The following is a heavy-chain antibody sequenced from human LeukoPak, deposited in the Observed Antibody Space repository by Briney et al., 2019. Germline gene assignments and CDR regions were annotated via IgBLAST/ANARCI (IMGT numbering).Heavy chain of an antibody. D-gene: IGHD3-22*01. CDR2: IKQDGSEQ. CDR3: ARELGYYYDSRFDY. V-gene: IGHV3-7*01. Sequence: GGSLRLSCAASGFTFTTYWMGWVRQAPGKGLEWVANIKQDGSEQYYVDSVKGRFTISRDNAKNSLSLQMNSLRAEDTAVYYCARELGYYYDSRFDYWGQGTLVTVSS. J-gene: IGHJ4*02. CDR1: GFTFTTYW.